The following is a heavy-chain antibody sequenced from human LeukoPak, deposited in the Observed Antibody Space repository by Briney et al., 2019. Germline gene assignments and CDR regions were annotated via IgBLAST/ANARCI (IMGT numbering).Heavy chain of an antibody. CDR1: GESFSGYY. CDR3: ARGGVAAARPLRRWFDP. CDR2: INHSGST. J-gene: IGHJ5*02. Sequence: KTSDTLSLTCAVYGESFSGYYWSWIRQPPGKGLEWIGEINHSGSTNYNPSLKSLVTISVDTSKSQFSLKLSSVTAADTAVYYCARGGVAAARPLRRWFDPWGQGTLVTVSS. D-gene: IGHD2-2*01. V-gene: IGHV4-34*01.